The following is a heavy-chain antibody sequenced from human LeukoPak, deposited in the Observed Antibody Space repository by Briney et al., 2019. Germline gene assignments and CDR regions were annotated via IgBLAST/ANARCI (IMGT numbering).Heavy chain of an antibody. J-gene: IGHJ4*02. CDR2: ISYDGSTK. D-gene: IGHD2-21*02. Sequence: PGRSLRLSCAASGFTFSSYSIHWVRQAPGKGLEWVAVISYDGSTKYYADSVKGRFTNSRDNSKNTLYLQMNSLRAEDTALDYCAKEACAGDCHRDYFDYWGQGTLVTVSS. CDR3: AKEACAGDCHRDYFDY. V-gene: IGHV3-30*18. CDR1: GFTFSSYS.